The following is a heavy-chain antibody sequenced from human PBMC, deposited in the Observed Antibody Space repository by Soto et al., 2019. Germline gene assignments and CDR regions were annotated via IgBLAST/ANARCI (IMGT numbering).Heavy chain of an antibody. V-gene: IGHV3-30-3*01. CDR2: MSYDGNSK. Sequence: QVQLVESGGGVVQPGRSLRLSCAASGFTFSSYSMHWVRQAAGKGLEWVAAMSYDGNSKYFADSVKGRFTISRDNSKNTLPLQMNSMGAEDSAVYYCARGRTVRDHDDFDLWGQGTLVTVSS. J-gene: IGHJ4*02. CDR3: ARGRTVRDHDDFDL. CDR1: GFTFSSYS. D-gene: IGHD2-21*01.